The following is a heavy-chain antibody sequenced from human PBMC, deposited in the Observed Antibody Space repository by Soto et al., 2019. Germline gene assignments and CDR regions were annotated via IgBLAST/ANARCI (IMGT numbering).Heavy chain of an antibody. V-gene: IGHV1-18*01. CDR1: GYTFTSYV. J-gene: IGHJ4*02. CDR3: ARDKDGGLPDY. CDR2: ISAYNGNT. D-gene: IGHD3-16*01. Sequence: QVQLVQSGAEVKNPGASVKVSCKASGYTFTSYVITWVRQAPGQGLEWMGWISAYNGNTNYAQKVQGRVSMTTDTSTNTAYMELRSQRSADKAGDYCARDKDGGLPDYWGQGTMVTVSS.